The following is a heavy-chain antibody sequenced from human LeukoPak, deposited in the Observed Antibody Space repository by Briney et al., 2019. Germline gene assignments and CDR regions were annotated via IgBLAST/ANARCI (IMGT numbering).Heavy chain of an antibody. CDR2: IYTSGST. D-gene: IGHD3-22*01. CDR3: ARAGDSSGYEYYFDY. V-gene: IGHV4-4*07. J-gene: IGHJ4*02. Sequence: PSETQSLTCTVSGGSISSYFWTWIRQPAGKGLEWIGRIYTSGSTNYNPSLKSRVTMSVDTSKNQFSLKLSSVTAADTAVYYCARAGDSSGYEYYFDYWGQGTLVTVSS. CDR1: GGSISSYF.